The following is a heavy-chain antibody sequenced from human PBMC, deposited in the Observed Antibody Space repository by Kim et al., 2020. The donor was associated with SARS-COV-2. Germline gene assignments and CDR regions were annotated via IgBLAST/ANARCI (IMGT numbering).Heavy chain of an antibody. V-gene: IGHV3-23*01. CDR3: AIADDGSGGSCHDYSDY. CDR2: INASGSST. Sequence: GGSLRLSCAASGFTFSSYAMSWVRQAPGKGLEWVSAINASGSSTYYADSVKGRFTISRDNSKNTLFLQMNSLTADDTAVYYCAIADDGSGGSCHDYSDY. J-gene: IGHJ4*01. CDR1: GFTFSSYA. D-gene: IGHD2-15*01.